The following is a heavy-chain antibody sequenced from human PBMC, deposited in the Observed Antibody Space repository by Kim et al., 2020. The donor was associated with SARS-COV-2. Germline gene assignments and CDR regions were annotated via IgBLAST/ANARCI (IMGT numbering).Heavy chain of an antibody. V-gene: IGHV4-39*07. D-gene: IGHD6-6*01. J-gene: IGHJ6*02. CDR2: IYYSGST. CDR1: GGSISSSSYY. CDR3: ARGRGIAARHTVSYYYYGMDV. Sequence: SETLSLTCTVSGGSISSSSYYWGWIRQPPGKGLEWIGSIYYSGSTYYNPSLKSRVTISVDTSKNQFSLKLSSVTAADTAVYYCARGRGIAARHTVSYYYYGMDVWGQGTTVTVSS.